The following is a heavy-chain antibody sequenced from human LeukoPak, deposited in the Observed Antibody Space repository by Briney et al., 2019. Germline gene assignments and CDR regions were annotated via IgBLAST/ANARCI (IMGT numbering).Heavy chain of an antibody. CDR3: ARGKRRTTGTRYYYYGMDV. V-gene: IGHV4-34*01. CDR1: GGSFSGYY. Sequence: TSETLSLTCAVYGGSFSGYYWSWIRQPPGKGLEWIGEINHSGSTNYNPSLKSRVTISVGTSKNQFSLKLSSVTAADTAVYYCARGKRRTTGTRYYYYGMDVWGQGTTVTVSS. J-gene: IGHJ6*02. D-gene: IGHD1-14*01. CDR2: INHSGST.